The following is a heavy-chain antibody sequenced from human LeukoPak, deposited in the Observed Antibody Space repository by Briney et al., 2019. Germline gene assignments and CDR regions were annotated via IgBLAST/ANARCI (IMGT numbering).Heavy chain of an antibody. CDR3: ARDRTGMRSGVAVAGTGLGYYFDY. D-gene: IGHD6-19*01. CDR2: IIPIFGTA. Sequence: ASVKVSCKASGGTFSSYAISWVRQAPGQGLEWMGGIIPIFGTANYAQKFQGRVTITTDKSTSTAYMELSSLRSEDTAVYYCARDRTGMRSGVAVAGTGLGYYFDYWGQGTLVTVSS. J-gene: IGHJ4*02. CDR1: GGTFSSYA. V-gene: IGHV1-69*05.